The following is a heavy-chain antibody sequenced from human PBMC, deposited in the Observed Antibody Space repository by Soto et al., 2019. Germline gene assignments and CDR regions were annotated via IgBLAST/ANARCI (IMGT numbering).Heavy chain of an antibody. V-gene: IGHV4-4*02. D-gene: IGHD3-10*01. CDR2: IYHSGST. J-gene: IGHJ4*02. Sequence: QVQLQESGPQLVKPSGTLSLTCAVSSGSITSSNWWSWVRQPPGKGLEWVGGIYHSGSTNYNPSLKSRVTISVDKSKNQFSLKLSSVTAADTAVYYCASADYYGSGSYDCWGQGTLVTVFS. CDR3: ASADYYGSGSYDC. CDR1: SGSITSSNW.